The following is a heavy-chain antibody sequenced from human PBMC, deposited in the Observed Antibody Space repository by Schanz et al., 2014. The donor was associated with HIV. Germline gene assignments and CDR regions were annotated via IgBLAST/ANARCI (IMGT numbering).Heavy chain of an antibody. CDR3: ARIAGQSYESDDSDYFDY. V-gene: IGHV4-61*01. D-gene: IGHD3-22*01. J-gene: IGHJ4*02. Sequence: QVQLQESGPGLVKPSETLSLTCTVSGDYVSSCSYHWNWIRQPPGKGLEWVGYIYKNGTTNHSPYLKSRVTMTMDSSKNPFSLRLKSLTAADTAVYYCARIAGQSYESDDSDYFDYWGQGTLVTVSS. CDR1: GDYVSSCSYH. CDR2: IYKNGTT.